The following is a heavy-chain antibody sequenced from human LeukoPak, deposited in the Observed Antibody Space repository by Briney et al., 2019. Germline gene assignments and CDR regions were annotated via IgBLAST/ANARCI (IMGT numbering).Heavy chain of an antibody. CDR3: ASTVGATIEYFDY. CDR2: IYYSGST. CDR1: GGSISSYY. D-gene: IGHD1-26*01. V-gene: IGHV4-59*08. Sequence: PSETLSLTCTVSGGSISSYYWSWIRQPPGKGLEWIGYIYYSGSTNYNPSLKSRVTISVDTSKNQFSLKLSSVTAADTAVYYCASTVGATIEYFDYWGQGTLVTVSS. J-gene: IGHJ4*02.